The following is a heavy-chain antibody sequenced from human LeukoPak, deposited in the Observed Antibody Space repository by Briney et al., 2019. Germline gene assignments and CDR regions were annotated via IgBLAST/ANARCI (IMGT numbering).Heavy chain of an antibody. Sequence: ASVKVSCKASGYTFTSYGISWVRQAPGQGLEWMGWVSAYNGNTNYAQKLQGRVTMTTDTSTSTAYMELRSLRSDDTAVYYCARDHSSGWGYYYYGMDVWGQGTTVTVSS. J-gene: IGHJ6*02. V-gene: IGHV1-18*01. CDR1: GYTFTSYG. CDR2: VSAYNGNT. CDR3: ARDHSSGWGYYYYGMDV. D-gene: IGHD6-19*01.